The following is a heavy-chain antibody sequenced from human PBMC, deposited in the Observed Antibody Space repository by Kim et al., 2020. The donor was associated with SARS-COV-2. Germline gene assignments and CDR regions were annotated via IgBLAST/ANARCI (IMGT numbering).Heavy chain of an antibody. J-gene: IGHJ3*02. D-gene: IGHD2-2*01. CDR2: INHSGST. V-gene: IGHV4-34*01. CDR1: GGSFSGYY. CDR3: ARVIVVVPAAISSGITMVRGVRDAFDI. Sequence: SETLSLTCAVYGGSFSGYYWSWIRQPPGKGLEWIGEINHSGSTNYNPSLKSRVTISVDTSKNQFSLKLSSVTAADTAVYYCARVIVVVPAAISSGITMVRGVRDAFDIWGQGTMVTVSS.